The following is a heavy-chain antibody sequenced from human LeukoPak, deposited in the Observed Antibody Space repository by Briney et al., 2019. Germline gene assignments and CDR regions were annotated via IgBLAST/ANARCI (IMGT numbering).Heavy chain of an antibody. J-gene: IGHJ4*02. V-gene: IGHV3-11*04. CDR1: GFTFSDYY. CDR3: ARGEEKATITGLDS. Sequence: GGSLRLSCAASGFTFSDYYMSWIRQAPGKGLEWVSYISSSGSTIYYADSVKGRFTISRDNAENSLFLQLNSLRAEDTAVYFCARGEEKATITGLDSWGQGTLVTVSS. CDR2: ISSSGSTI. D-gene: IGHD5-24*01.